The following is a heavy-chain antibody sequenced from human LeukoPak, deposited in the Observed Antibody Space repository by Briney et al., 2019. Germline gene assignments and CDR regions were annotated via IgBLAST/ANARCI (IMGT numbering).Heavy chain of an antibody. CDR2: IYHSEST. CDR3: ARSGSYSYNWFDP. J-gene: IGHJ5*02. V-gene: IGHV4-4*02. Sequence: SGTLSLTCAVSGVSISSSNWWSWVRQPPGKGLEWIGEIYHSESTTYNPSLKSRVTISVDKSKNQFSLKLSSVTAADTAVYYCARSGSYSYNWFDPWGQGTLVTVSS. CDR1: GVSISSSNW. D-gene: IGHD1-26*01.